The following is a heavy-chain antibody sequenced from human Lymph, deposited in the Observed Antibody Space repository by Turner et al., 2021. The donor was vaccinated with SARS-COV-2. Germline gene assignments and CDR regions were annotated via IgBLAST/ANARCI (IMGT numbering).Heavy chain of an antibody. D-gene: IGHD6-19*01. CDR3: AIGSSKPQWLDLFWY. Sequence: QVQLVQSGAEVKKPGAPVKVSCKVSGSTLTELSMHWVRQAPGKGLEWMGGFDLEDGETIYAQKFQGRVTMTEDTSTDTPYMELSSLRSEDTAVYYCAIGSSKPQWLDLFWYWGQGTLVTVSS. V-gene: IGHV1-24*01. CDR1: GSTLTELS. J-gene: IGHJ4*02. CDR2: FDLEDGET.